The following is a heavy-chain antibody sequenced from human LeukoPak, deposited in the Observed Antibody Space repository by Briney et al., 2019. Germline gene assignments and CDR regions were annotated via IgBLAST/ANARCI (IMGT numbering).Heavy chain of an antibody. CDR3: ASNIYGDSRSGPY. Sequence: PSETLSLTCTVSGGSISSSSYYWGWIRQPPGKGLEWIGSIYYSGSTYYNPSLKSRVTISVDTSKNQFSVKLSSVTAADTAVYYCASNIYGDSRSGPYWGQGTLVTVSS. CDR1: GGSISSSSYY. V-gene: IGHV4-39*07. CDR2: IYYSGST. J-gene: IGHJ4*02. D-gene: IGHD2-21*02.